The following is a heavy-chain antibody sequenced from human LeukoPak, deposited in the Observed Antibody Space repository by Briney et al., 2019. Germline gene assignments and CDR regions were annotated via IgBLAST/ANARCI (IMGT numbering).Heavy chain of an antibody. V-gene: IGHV4-38-2*02. CDR3: ASWCELLHYFHY. CDR1: GYFFNRGYY. D-gene: IGHD3-10*01. J-gene: IGHJ1*01. CDR2: IYHSGST. Sequence: SETLSLPCTVSGYFFNRGYYWGWIRQPPGTGLEWIGSIYHSGSTYYNPSLKSRVTISVDTSKNQFSLKLSSVTAADTAVYHCASWCELLHYFHYWGQGTLVTVSS.